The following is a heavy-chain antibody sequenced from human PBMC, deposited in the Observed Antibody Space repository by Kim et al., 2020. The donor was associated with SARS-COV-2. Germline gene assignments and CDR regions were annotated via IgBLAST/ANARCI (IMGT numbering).Heavy chain of an antibody. V-gene: IGHV4-39*01. J-gene: IGHJ4*02. CDR3: ARRSRGDGSPGY. D-gene: IGHD3-16*01. Sequence: YYTPSLKSRVIISVDTSRNQFSLKLTSVTAADTAVYYCARRSRGDGSPGYWGQGTLVTVSS.